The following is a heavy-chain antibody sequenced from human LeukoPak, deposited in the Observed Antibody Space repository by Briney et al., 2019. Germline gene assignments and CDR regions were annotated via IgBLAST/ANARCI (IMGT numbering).Heavy chain of an antibody. CDR1: GGSISSYY. Sequence: SETLSLTCSVSGGSISSYYRSWIRQPPGKGLEWIGYIYYSGSTNYNPSLKSRVTISVDTSNNQFSLKLSSVTAADTAVYYCARGAGALIWGQGTMVTVSS. D-gene: IGHD3-10*01. V-gene: IGHV4-59*01. J-gene: IGHJ3*02. CDR2: IYYSGST. CDR3: ARGAGALI.